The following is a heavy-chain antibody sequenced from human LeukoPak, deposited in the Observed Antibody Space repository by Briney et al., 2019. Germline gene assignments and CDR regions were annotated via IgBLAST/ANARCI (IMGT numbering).Heavy chain of an antibody. V-gene: IGHV3-49*04. CDR3: TRDFSSVWYGTTDY. CDR2: IRSKAYGGTT. Sequence: GRSLRLSCAASGFTLSSYGMHWVRQAPGKGLEWIGFIRSKAYGGTTEYAASVKDRFTISRDDSKSIAYLQMNSLKTEDTAVYYCTRDFSSVWYGTTDYWGQGTLVTVSS. CDR1: GFTLSSYG. J-gene: IGHJ4*02. D-gene: IGHD6-13*01.